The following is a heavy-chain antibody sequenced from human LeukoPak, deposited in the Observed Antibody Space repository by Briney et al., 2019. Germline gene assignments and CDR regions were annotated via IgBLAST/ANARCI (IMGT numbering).Heavy chain of an antibody. CDR3: ARADTYYDFWSGYTQWTDHKYYFDY. CDR2: IYYSGST. V-gene: IGHV4-39*01. CDR1: GGSISSSGYY. J-gene: IGHJ4*02. D-gene: IGHD3-3*01. Sequence: ETLSLTCTVSGGSISSSGYYWGWIRQPPGKGLEWIGSIYYSGSTYYNPSLKSRVTISVDTSKNQFSLKLSSVTAADTAVYYCARADTYYDFWSGYTQWTDHKYYFDYWGQGTLVTVSS.